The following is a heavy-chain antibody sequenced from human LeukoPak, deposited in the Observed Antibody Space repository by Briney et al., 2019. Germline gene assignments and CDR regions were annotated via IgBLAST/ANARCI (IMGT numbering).Heavy chain of an antibody. J-gene: IGHJ3*02. Sequence: GESLKISCKGSGYSFTSYWIGWVRQLPGKGLEWMGIIYPGDSDTRYSPSFQGQVTISADKSISTAYLQWSSLKASDTAMYYCAREGRGGDTITKDAFDIWGQGTMVTVSS. CDR1: GYSFTSYW. D-gene: IGHD2-21*02. CDR3: AREGRGGDTITKDAFDI. V-gene: IGHV5-51*01. CDR2: IYPGDSDT.